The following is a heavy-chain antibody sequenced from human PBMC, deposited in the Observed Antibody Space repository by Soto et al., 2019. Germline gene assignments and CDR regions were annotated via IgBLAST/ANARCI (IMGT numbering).Heavy chain of an antibody. CDR3: AKVVVAATRQIDFDS. J-gene: IGHJ4*02. CDR1: GGSISSSNYY. V-gene: IGHV4-39*01. CDR2: IYYDGST. D-gene: IGHD2-15*01. Sequence: SETLSLTCTVSGGSISSSNYYWSWIRQPPGKGLAWIASIYYDGSTYYNPSLKSRVTISIDTSKNQFSLRLRSVTAADTAIYYCAKVVVAATRQIDFDSWGQGTLVTV.